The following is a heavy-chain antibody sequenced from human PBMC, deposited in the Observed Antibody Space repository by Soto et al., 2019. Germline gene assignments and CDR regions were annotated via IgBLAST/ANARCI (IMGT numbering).Heavy chain of an antibody. CDR2: IYYSGST. D-gene: IGHD1-1*01. CDR3: ARGGRHWIDY. J-gene: IGHJ4*02. Sequence: SETLSLTCTVSGGSISSYYWSWIRQPPGKGLEWIGYIYYSGSTNYNPSLKSRVTISVDTSKNQFSLKLSSVTAADTAVYYCARGGRHWIDYWGQGTLVTVSS. V-gene: IGHV4-59*01. CDR1: GGSISSYY.